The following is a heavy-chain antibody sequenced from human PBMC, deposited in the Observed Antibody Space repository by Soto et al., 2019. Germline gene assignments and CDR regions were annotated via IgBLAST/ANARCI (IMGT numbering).Heavy chain of an antibody. CDR1: GYTFTSYG. V-gene: IGHV1-18*01. D-gene: IGHD5-18*01. Sequence: ASVKVSCKASGYTFTSYGISWVRQAPGQGLEWMGWISAYNGNTNYAQKLQGRVTMTTDESTSTAYMELSSLRSDDTAVYYCARGEHNNIQLWVPFDYWGQGTLVTVSS. J-gene: IGHJ4*02. CDR3: ARGEHNNIQLWVPFDY. CDR2: ISAYNGNT.